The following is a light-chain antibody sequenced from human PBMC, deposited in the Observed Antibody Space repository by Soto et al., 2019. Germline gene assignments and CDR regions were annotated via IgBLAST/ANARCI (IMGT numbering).Light chain of an antibody. J-gene: IGKJ1*01. CDR3: QQSYSVPR. CDR2: AAS. V-gene: IGKV1-39*01. Sequence: DIQMTQSPSSLSASVGDRVTITCRASRSICNYLNWYQQKSGKVPRLLIYAASSLQPGVPSRFSGTGTGTAFTLTITSLQPEDSATYYCQQSYSVPRFGPGTRVDLK. CDR1: RSICNY.